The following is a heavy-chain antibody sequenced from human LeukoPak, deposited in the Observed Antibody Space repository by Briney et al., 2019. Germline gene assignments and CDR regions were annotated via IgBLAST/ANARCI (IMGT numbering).Heavy chain of an antibody. CDR3: AKDSPPYGSGSYVDY. Sequence: GGSLRLSCAASGFTFSSYGMHWVRQAPGKGLEWVAVIWYDGSNKYYADSVKGRFTISRDNSKNTLYLQMNSLRAEDTAVYYCAKDSPPYGSGSYVDYWGQGTLVTVSS. J-gene: IGHJ4*02. D-gene: IGHD3-10*01. CDR2: IWYDGSNK. V-gene: IGHV3-33*06. CDR1: GFTFSSYG.